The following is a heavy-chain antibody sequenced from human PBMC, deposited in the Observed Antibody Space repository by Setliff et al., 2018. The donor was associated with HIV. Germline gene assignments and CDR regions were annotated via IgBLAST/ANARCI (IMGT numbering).Heavy chain of an antibody. Sequence: HPGGSLRLSCAASGFSFSSYWMSWVRQAPGKGLDWVANIKQDGREKYYVDSVRGRFTISRDNAKTSLYLQMNSLRAEDTAVYYCAREATRGGDMDVWAKGTTVTVSS. D-gene: IGHD1-26*01. CDR2: IKQDGREK. CDR3: AREATRGGDMDV. V-gene: IGHV3-7*01. CDR1: GFSFSSYW. J-gene: IGHJ6*03.